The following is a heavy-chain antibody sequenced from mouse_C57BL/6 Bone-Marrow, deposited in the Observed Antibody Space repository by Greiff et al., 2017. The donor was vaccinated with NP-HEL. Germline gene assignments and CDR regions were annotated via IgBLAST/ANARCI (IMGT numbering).Heavy chain of an antibody. Sequence: EVKLQQSVAELVRPGASVKLSCTASGFNIKNTYMHWVKQRPEQGLEWIGRIDPANGNTKYAPKFQGKATITADTSSNTAYLQLSSLTSEDTAIYYCVGYYGSDWYFDVWGTGTTVTVSS. CDR1: GFNIKNTY. V-gene: IGHV14-3*01. D-gene: IGHD1-1*01. CDR3: VGYYGSDWYFDV. CDR2: IDPANGNT. J-gene: IGHJ1*03.